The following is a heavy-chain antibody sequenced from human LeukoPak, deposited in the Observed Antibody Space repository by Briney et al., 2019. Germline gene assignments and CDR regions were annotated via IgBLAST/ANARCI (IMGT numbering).Heavy chain of an antibody. J-gene: IGHJ4*02. Sequence: ASVKVSCKAPGYTFTGYSMHCVRQAPGQRLGCMGWTNPNSVGTNYAQTFWGRDTMTTDTSLSPAYMDQSRVRSPDTALYNCVREVLVWEYCSGGSCFFGYWGQGTLVTVSS. D-gene: IGHD2-15*01. CDR2: TNPNSVGT. CDR1: GYTFTGYS. V-gene: IGHV1-2*02. CDR3: VREVLVWEYCSGGSCFFGY.